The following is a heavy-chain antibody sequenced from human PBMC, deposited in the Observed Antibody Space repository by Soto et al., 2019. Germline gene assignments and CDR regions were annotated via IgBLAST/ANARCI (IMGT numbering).Heavy chain of an antibody. D-gene: IGHD2-15*01. CDR3: AKVVVAATRHTDFDS. J-gene: IGHJ4*02. CDR2: IYYDGSN. CDR1: GGSVNSNNYY. V-gene: IGHV4-39*02. Sequence: PSETLSLTCTVSGGSVNSNNYYWSWIRQPPGKGLAWIASIYYDGSNSYSASLKRRVTISRDTSKNQFSLSLTSMAAADPAVYYCAKVVVAATRHTDFDSWGQGPMVTVSS.